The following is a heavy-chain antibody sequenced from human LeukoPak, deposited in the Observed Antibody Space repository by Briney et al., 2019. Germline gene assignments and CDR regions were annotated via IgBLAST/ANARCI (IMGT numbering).Heavy chain of an antibody. Sequence: SETLSLTCTVSGGSISSSSYYWGWIRQSPGKGLEWIGSAYYSGSPYYDPSLKSRVIISVDTSKNQFSLKLSSVTAADTAVYYCASHSAEYDILTGYHSYNSFDPWGQGILVTVSS. D-gene: IGHD3-9*01. CDR3: ASHSAEYDILTGYHSYNSFDP. J-gene: IGHJ5*02. V-gene: IGHV4-39*01. CDR2: AYYSGSP. CDR1: GGSISSSSYY.